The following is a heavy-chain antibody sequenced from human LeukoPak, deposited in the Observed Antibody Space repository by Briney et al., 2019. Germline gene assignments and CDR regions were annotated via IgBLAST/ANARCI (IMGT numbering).Heavy chain of an antibody. D-gene: IGHD3-10*01. CDR2: ISYDGSNK. CDR3: AKDLNYYGSPRVAFDI. J-gene: IGHJ3*02. CDR1: GFTFSSYG. V-gene: IGHV3-30*18. Sequence: GRSLRLSCAASGFTFSSYGMHWVRQAPGKGLEWVAVISYDGSNKYYADSVKGRFTISRDNSKNTLYLQMNSLRAEDTAVYYCAKDLNYYGSPRVAFDIWGQGTMVTVSS.